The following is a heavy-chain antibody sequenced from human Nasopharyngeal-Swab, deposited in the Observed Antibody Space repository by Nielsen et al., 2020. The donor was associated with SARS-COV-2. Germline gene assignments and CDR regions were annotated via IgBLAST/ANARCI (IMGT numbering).Heavy chain of an antibody. D-gene: IGHD3-3*01. J-gene: IGHJ4*02. CDR1: GGSISSSSYY. V-gene: IGHV4-39*07. CDR2: IYYSGST. Sequence: SETLSLTCTVSGGSISSSSYYWGWIRQPPGKGLEWIGSIYYSGSTYYNPSLKSRVTISVDTSKNQFSLKLSSVTAADTAVYYCATGRRYYDFWSGYLGDFYFDYWGQGTLVTVSS. CDR3: ATGRRYYDFWSGYLGDFYFDY.